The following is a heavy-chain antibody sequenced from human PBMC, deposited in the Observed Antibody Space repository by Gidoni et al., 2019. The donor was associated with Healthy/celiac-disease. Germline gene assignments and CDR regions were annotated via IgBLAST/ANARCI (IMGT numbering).Heavy chain of an antibody. CDR2: INPNSGGT. Sequence: QVQLVQSGAEVKKPGASVKVSFKASGYTFTGYYIHWVRQAPGQGLEWMGWINPNSGGTNYAQKFQGRVTMTRDTSISTAYMELSRLRSDDTAVYYCARVRYRGIAVASADYYYYGMDVWGQGTTVTVSS. V-gene: IGHV1-2*02. D-gene: IGHD6-19*01. CDR3: ARVRYRGIAVASADYYYYGMDV. J-gene: IGHJ6*02. CDR1: GYTFTGYY.